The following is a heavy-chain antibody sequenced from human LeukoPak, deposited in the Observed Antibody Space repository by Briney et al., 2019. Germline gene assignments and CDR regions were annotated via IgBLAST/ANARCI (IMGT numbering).Heavy chain of an antibody. J-gene: IGHJ4*02. CDR1: GGPISSYY. CDR3: ARGIGSDGRYGERLYYFDY. D-gene: IGHD5-24*01. V-gene: IGHV4-59*01. Sequence: SETLSLTCTVSGGPISSYYWNWVRQPPGKGLEWIGYIYYSGSTKYNPSLKSRVALSVDTSKNQFSLKLSSVITADTAVYYCARGIGSDGRYGERLYYFDYWGQGTLVTVSS. CDR2: IYYSGST.